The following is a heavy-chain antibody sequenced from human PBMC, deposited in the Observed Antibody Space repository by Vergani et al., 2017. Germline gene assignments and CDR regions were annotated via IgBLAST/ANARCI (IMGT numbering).Heavy chain of an antibody. J-gene: IGHJ5*02. CDR3: VRGGTFDWLST. CDR2: ITPQNGGT. CDR1: GYYFTDNY. V-gene: IGHV1-2*02. D-gene: IGHD3-9*01. Sequence: QVQLVQSGAEVKKPGAAVKVSCKASGYYFTDNYLHWVRQAPGQGLEWMGRITPQNGGTQYAEKFKGRVTMTRDTYITTAYMELTSLTSDDTAVYXCVRGGTFDWLSTWGQGTLVTVSS.